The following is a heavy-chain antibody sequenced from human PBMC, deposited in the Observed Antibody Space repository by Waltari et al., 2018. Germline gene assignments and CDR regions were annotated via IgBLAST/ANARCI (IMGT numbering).Heavy chain of an antibody. CDR1: GGTFSSYA. Sequence: QVQLVQSGAAVKKPGSSVKVSCKASGGTFSSYAISWVRQAPGQGLEWMGRIIPIFGTANYAQKFQGRVTITADKSTSTAYMELSSLRSEDTAVYYCARAPRSIAARYWYFDLWGRGTLVTVSS. V-gene: IGHV1-69*08. D-gene: IGHD6-6*01. CDR3: ARAPRSIAARYWYFDL. J-gene: IGHJ2*01. CDR2: IIPIFGTA.